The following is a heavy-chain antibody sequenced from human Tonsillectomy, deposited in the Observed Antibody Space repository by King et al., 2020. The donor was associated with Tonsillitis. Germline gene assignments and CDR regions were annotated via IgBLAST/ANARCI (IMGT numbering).Heavy chain of an antibody. Sequence: VQLQESGPGLVKPSETLSLTCTVSGGSISRYYWSWIRQPPGKGLEWIGYIYYSGSTNYNPALKSRVTISVDTSKNQFSLKLSSVTAADTAVYYWARGRGISPWGGSGSSSFDYWGQGTLVTVSS. CDR1: GGSISRYY. CDR2: IYYSGST. J-gene: IGHJ4*02. CDR3: ARGRGISPWGGSGSSSFDY. D-gene: IGHD3-10*01. V-gene: IGHV4-59*01.